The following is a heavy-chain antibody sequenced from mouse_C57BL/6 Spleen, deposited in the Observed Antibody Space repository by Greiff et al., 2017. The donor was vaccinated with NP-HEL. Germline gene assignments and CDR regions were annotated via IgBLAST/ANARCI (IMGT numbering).Heavy chain of an antibody. J-gene: IGHJ1*03. CDR1: GFSFTTYA. CDR3: VGEWDYYGSSHVWYFDV. CDR2: IRSKSNNYAT. Sequence: EVQLVESGGGLVQPKGSLKLSCAASGFSFTTYAMNWVRQAPGKGLEWVARIRSKSNNYATYYADSVKDRFTISRDDSESMLYLQMNNLKTEDTAMYYCVGEWDYYGSSHVWYFDVWGTGTTVTVSS. V-gene: IGHV10-1*01. D-gene: IGHD1-1*01.